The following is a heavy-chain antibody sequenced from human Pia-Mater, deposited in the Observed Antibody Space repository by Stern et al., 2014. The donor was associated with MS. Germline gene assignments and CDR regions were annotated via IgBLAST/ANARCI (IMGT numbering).Heavy chain of an antibody. V-gene: IGHV3-21*01. CDR1: GFTFSSYS. Sequence: VQLVESGGGLVKPGGSLRLSCAASGFTFSSYSMIWVRQAPGTGLEWVSSINSVNAYTHYADSVKGRFTISRDNAKNSLYLQMNSLRDEDTAVYYCARGSEWELLEYWGQGARVTVSS. D-gene: IGHD1-26*01. J-gene: IGHJ4*02. CDR3: ARGSEWELLEY. CDR2: INSVNAYT.